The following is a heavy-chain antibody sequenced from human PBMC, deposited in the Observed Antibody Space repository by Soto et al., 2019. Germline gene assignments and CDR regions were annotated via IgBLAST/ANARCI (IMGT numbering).Heavy chain of an antibody. CDR1: GFTFSSYG. CDR3: AKDRYYDFWSGYNYYGMDV. V-gene: IGHV3-30*18. J-gene: IGHJ6*02. Sequence: QVQLVESGGGVVQPGRSLRLSCAASGFTFSSYGMHWVRQAPGKGLEWVAVISYDGSNKYYADSVKGRFTISRDNSKNTLYRQMNSLRAEDTAVYYCAKDRYYDFWSGYNYYGMDVWGQGTTVTVSS. CDR2: ISYDGSNK. D-gene: IGHD3-3*01.